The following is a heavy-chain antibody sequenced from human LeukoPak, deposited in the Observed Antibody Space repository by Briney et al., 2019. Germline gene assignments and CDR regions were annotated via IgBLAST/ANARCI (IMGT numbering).Heavy chain of an antibody. Sequence: ASVKVSCKTSGYTFSRYYMNWVRQAPGQGLEWMGIIDPSGSTTSYAPKFQGRLTMTRDTSTSTDYMELTGLASEDPAVYYCARPPRPFYYYYMAIWGTGTTVTVSS. J-gene: IGHJ6*03. CDR1: GYTFSRYY. V-gene: IGHV1-46*03. CDR3: ARPPRPFYYYYMAI. CDR2: IDPSGSTT.